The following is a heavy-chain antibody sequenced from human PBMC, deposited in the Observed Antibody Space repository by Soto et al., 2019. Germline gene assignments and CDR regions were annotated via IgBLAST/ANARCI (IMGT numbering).Heavy chain of an antibody. CDR2: IYYSGST. V-gene: IGHV4-59*01. CDR3: ARGPPGEWELLDY. D-gene: IGHD1-26*01. J-gene: IGHJ4*02. CDR1: GGSICSYY. Sequence: SETLSLTCTVSGGSICSYYWSWIRQPPGKGLEWIGYIYYSGSTNYNPSLKSRVAISVDTSKNQFSLKLSSVTAADTAVYYCARGPPGEWELLDYWGQGTLVTASS.